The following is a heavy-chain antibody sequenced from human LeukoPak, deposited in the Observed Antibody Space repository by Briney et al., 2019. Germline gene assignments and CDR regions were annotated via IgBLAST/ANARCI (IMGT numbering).Heavy chain of an antibody. Sequence: SETLSLTCTVSCGSIIDDQDYLGWIRQPPGKGLEWIRSIYYSGRSYYNPSLTTRISMSADTSKNQLYLRLNSVTAADTAVYYCARQSGQAGDPVGYWGQGTLVTVSS. CDR3: ARQSGQAGDPVGY. CDR1: CGSIIDDQDY. D-gene: IGHD1-26*01. CDR2: IYYSGRS. J-gene: IGHJ4*02. V-gene: IGHV4-39*07.